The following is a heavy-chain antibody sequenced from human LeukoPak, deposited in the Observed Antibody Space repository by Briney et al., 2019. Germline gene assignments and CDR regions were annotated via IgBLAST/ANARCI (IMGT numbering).Heavy chain of an antibody. CDR2: MNNGPGAT. CDR3: AKTHYDLLDV. Sequence: PGGSLRLSCAACGFSFSTSPMSWVRQPPGKGLEWVSAMNNGPGATFYRDSVRGRFTISRDDSKSTLYLQMNSLRAEDTGTYYCAKTHYDLLDVWGQGTTVTVSS. J-gene: IGHJ6*02. D-gene: IGHD5-12*01. V-gene: IGHV3-23*01. CDR1: GFSFSTSP.